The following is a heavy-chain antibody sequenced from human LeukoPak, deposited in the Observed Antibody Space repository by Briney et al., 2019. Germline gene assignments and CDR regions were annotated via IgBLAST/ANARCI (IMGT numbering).Heavy chain of an antibody. J-gene: IGHJ4*02. CDR1: GYTFTGYY. Sequence: ASVKVSCKASGYTFTGYYMHWVRQAPGQGLEWMGWINPNSGGTNYAQKFQGRVTMTRDTSISTAYMELSRLRSDDTAVYYCARDRGSSWYLDYWGQGILVTVSS. D-gene: IGHD6-13*01. CDR2: INPNSGGT. V-gene: IGHV1-2*02. CDR3: ARDRGSSWYLDY.